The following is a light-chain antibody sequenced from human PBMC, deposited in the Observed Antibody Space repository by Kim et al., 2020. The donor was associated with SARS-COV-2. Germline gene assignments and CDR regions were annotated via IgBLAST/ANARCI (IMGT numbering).Light chain of an antibody. J-gene: IGLJ1*01. Sequence: QSALTQPASVSGSPGQSITISCTGTSSDVGSYNLVSWYQQHPGKAPKLMIYEVSKRPSGVSNRFSGSKSGNTASLTISGLQAEDEADYYCCSYAGSSTYAFGSGTQVTVL. CDR3: CSYAGSSTYA. V-gene: IGLV2-23*02. CDR2: EVS. CDR1: SSDVGSYNL.